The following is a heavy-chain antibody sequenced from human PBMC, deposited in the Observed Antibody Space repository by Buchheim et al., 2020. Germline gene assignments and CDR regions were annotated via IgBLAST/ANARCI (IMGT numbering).Heavy chain of an antibody. CDR2: VWYSGST. CDR3: ARGIAVAGSSPDYFDY. D-gene: IGHD6-19*01. V-gene: IGHV4-61*01. CDR1: GGSFSTGSLSSYY. J-gene: IGHJ4*02. Sequence: QVQLQQWGAGLLKPSETLSLTCAVYGGSFSTGSLSSYYWTWIRQPPGRGLEWIGYVWYSGSTNYNPSLKSRVAISVDTSKNQFSLHLTSVTAADTAVYYCARGIAVAGSSPDYFDYWGQGTL.